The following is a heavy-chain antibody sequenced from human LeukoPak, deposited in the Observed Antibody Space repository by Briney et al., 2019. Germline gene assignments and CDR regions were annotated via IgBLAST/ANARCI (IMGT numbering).Heavy chain of an antibody. CDR3: ARAKPKNMVRGLIMRRESRYYFDY. J-gene: IGHJ4*02. CDR2: IYSGGSI. CDR1: GFTVSSNY. D-gene: IGHD3-10*01. V-gene: IGHV3-53*01. Sequence: PGGSLRLSCAASGFTVSSNYMSWVGQAPGKGLEWVSVIYSGGSIYDAESVKGRFTISRDNSKSTLYIQMNSLRAEDTAVYYCARAKPKNMVRGLIMRRESRYYFDYWGQGTLVTVSS.